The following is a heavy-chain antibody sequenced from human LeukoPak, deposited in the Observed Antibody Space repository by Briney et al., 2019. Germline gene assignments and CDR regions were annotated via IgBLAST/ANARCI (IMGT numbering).Heavy chain of an antibody. CDR1: GYTFTSYG. Sequence: ASVKVSCKASGYTFTSYGISWVRQAPGQGLEWMGWINPNSGGTNYAQKFQGRVTMTRDTSISTAYMELSRLRSDDTAVYYCARVRPLEGYCSSTSCMGYWGQGTLVTVSS. V-gene: IGHV1-2*02. J-gene: IGHJ4*02. CDR3: ARVRPLEGYCSSTSCMGY. D-gene: IGHD2-2*01. CDR2: INPNSGGT.